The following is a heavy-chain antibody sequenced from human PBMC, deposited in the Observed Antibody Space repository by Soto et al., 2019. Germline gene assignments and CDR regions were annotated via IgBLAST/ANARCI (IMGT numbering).Heavy chain of an antibody. J-gene: IGHJ4*02. Sequence: GGSLRLSCAASGFTFSSYAMSWVRQAPGKGLEWVSAISGSGGSTYYADSVKGRFTISRDNSKNTLYLQMSSLRAEDTAVYYCAKDLDFWSGYNPDYWGQGTLVTVSS. CDR2: ISGSGGST. V-gene: IGHV3-23*01. D-gene: IGHD3-3*01. CDR3: AKDLDFWSGYNPDY. CDR1: GFTFSSYA.